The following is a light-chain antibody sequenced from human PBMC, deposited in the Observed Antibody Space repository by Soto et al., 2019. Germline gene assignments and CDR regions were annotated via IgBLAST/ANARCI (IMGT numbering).Light chain of an antibody. CDR2: DVS. CDR1: SSDVGGYHY. V-gene: IGLV2-14*01. J-gene: IGLJ2*01. CDR3: TSYTSSSTLEV. Sequence: QSALTQPASVSGSPGQSITISCTGTSSDVGGYHYVSWYQQHPGKAPTLMIYDVSYRPSGVSNRFSGSKSSNTASLTISGLQAEDEADYYCTSYTSSSTLEVFGGGTKLTVL.